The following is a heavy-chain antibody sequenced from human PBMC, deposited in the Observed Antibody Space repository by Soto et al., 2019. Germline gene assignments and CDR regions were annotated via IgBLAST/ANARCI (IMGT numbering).Heavy chain of an antibody. CDR1: GYAFTTYG. CDR2: IGAHNGNT. Sequence: QVHLVQSGAEVKKPGASVKVSCQASGYAFTTYGITWVRQAPGQGLEWMGWIGAHNGNTNYAQKLQGRVTVTRDTSTSTAYMEVRSLRSDDTAVYYCARGRYGDYWGQGALVTVSS. D-gene: IGHD1-1*01. J-gene: IGHJ4*02. CDR3: ARGRYGDY. V-gene: IGHV1-18*01.